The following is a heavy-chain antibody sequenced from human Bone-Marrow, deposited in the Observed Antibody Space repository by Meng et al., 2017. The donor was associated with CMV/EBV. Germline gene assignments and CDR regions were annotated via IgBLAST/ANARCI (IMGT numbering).Heavy chain of an antibody. Sequence: GESLKISCAASEFTFSTYTMNWVRQAPGEGLEWVSSITSSSTYIFYADSVKGRFTISRDNAKNSLYLQMNSLRAEDTAVYYCARAEAVAGTWHYWGQGTLVTVSS. J-gene: IGHJ4*02. CDR1: EFTFSTYT. V-gene: IGHV3-21*01. CDR3: ARAEAVAGTWHY. CDR2: ITSSSTYI. D-gene: IGHD6-19*01.